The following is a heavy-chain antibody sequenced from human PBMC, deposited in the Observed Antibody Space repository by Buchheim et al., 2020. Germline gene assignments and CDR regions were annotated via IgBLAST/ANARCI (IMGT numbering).Heavy chain of an antibody. CDR2: ISSSSSYT. D-gene: IGHD3-3*01. J-gene: IGHJ6*02. V-gene: IGHV3-11*05. Sequence: QVQLVESGGGLVKPGGSLRLSCAASGFTFSDYYMSWIRQAPGQGLEWVSYISSSSSYTNYADSVKGRFTISRDNAKNSLYLQMNSLRAEDTAVYYCARDQAYYDFWSGLPPYYYYYGMDVWGQGTT. CDR3: ARDQAYYDFWSGLPPYYYYYGMDV. CDR1: GFTFSDYY.